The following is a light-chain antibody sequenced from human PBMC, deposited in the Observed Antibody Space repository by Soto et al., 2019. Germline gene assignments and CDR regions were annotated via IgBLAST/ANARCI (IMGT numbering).Light chain of an antibody. J-gene: IGKJ2*01. V-gene: IGKV3-20*01. CDR3: QQYGTSPPYT. CDR2: GAA. CDR1: QSVSSSY. Sequence: EIVLTQSPGTLSLSPGERATLSCRASQSVSSSYLAWYQHKPGQAPRRLIYGAASMATGITDSFSGSGSGTDLTLTISRLEPEEFAVYYCQQYGTSPPYTFGQGTKVEIK.